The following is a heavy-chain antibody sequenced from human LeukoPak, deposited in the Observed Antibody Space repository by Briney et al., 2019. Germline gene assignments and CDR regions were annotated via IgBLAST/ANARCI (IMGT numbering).Heavy chain of an antibody. Sequence: RASVKVSCKASGYTFTSYGISWVRQAPGQGLEWLGWISTYNGNTYYAQNLQDRVTMTTDTSTSTAYMELRSLRSDDTAVYYCARDLGNCHRYFDYWGQGTLVTVSS. J-gene: IGHJ4*02. CDR2: ISTYNGNT. D-gene: IGHD4-23*01. CDR1: GYTFTSYG. V-gene: IGHV1-18*01. CDR3: ARDLGNCHRYFDY.